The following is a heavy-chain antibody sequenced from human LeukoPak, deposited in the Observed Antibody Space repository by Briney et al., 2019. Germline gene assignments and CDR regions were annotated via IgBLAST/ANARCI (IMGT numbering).Heavy chain of an antibody. D-gene: IGHD3-10*01. V-gene: IGHV4-34*01. CDR2: INHSGST. J-gene: IGHJ4*02. Sequence: PSETLSLTCAVYGGSFSGYYWSWIRQPPGKGLEWIGEINHSGSTNYNPSLKSRVTISVDTSKNQFSLKLSSVTAADTAVYYCARDRWFGAFDYWGQGTLVTVSS. CDR1: GGSFSGYY. CDR3: ARDRWFGAFDY.